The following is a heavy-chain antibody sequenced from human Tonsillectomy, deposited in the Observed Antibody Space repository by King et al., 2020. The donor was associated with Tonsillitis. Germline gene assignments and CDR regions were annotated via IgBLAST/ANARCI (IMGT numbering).Heavy chain of an antibody. Sequence: VQLQQWGAGLLKPSETLSLTCAVYGGSFSGYFWSWIRQPPGKGLEWIGEISQSGSTNHNPSLKSRVTISADASNKQFSLNLTSVTAADTAVYFCARGPYYDTFTGYLALDSWGQGTLVTVSS. J-gene: IGHJ4*02. CDR2: ISQSGST. CDR1: GGSFSGYF. CDR3: ARGPYYDTFTGYLALDS. D-gene: IGHD3-9*01. V-gene: IGHV4-34*01.